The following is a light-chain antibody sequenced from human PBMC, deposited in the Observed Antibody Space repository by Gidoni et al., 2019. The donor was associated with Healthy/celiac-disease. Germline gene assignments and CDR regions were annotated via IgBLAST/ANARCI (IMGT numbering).Light chain of an antibody. Sequence: QSVLTQPPSVSGAPGQRVTISCTWISSNIGAGYDVHWYQQLPGTAPKLLIYGNSNRPSGVPDRFSGSKSGTSASLAITGLQAEDEADYYCQSYDSSLSGSWVFGGGTKLTVL. CDR1: SSNIGAGYD. V-gene: IGLV1-40*01. J-gene: IGLJ3*02. CDR2: GNS. CDR3: QSYDSSLSGSWV.